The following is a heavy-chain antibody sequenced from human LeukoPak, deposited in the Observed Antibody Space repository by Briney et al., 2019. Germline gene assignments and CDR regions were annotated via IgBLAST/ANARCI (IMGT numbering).Heavy chain of an antibody. V-gene: IGHV3-23*01. CDR3: ADYRKPQGLDY. D-gene: IGHD1-14*01. CDR2: IDATGSDK. CDR1: EFPFSIYA. Sequence: GGSLRLSCEVSEFPFSIYAMAWVRQAPGQGLEWVSAIDATGSDKYYTDSVTGRFTISRDNSKNTVYLQMNSLRVEDTAVYYCADYRKPQGLDYWGQGTLVTVSS. J-gene: IGHJ4*02.